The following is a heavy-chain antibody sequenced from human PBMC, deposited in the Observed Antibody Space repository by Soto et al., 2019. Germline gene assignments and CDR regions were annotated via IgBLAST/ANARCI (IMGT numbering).Heavy chain of an antibody. CDR1: GFTFGSYA. Sequence: EVQLLESGGGLVQPGGSLRLSCAASGFTFGSYAMNWVRQAPGKGLEWVSAISGSGGSTYYADSVKGRVTISRDNSKNTLYLQMSSLRADDTALYYCAKDSALPYSGSYFDYWGQGALVIVSS. CDR2: ISGSGGST. V-gene: IGHV3-23*01. J-gene: IGHJ4*02. CDR3: AKDSALPYSGSYFDY. D-gene: IGHD1-26*01.